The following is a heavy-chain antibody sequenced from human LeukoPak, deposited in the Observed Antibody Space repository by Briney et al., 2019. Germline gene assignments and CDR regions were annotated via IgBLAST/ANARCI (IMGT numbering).Heavy chain of an antibody. D-gene: IGHD3-10*01. CDR2: INHSGNT. Sequence: SETLSLTCAVYGGSFSGYYWSWIRQPPGKGLEWIGEINHSGNTNYNPSLKSRVTISVDTSKNQFSLKLSSVTAADTAVYYCARVVQYYYGSGSHGVDYWGQGTLVTVSS. CDR3: ARVVQYYYGSGSHGVDY. CDR1: GGSFSGYY. J-gene: IGHJ4*02. V-gene: IGHV4-34*01.